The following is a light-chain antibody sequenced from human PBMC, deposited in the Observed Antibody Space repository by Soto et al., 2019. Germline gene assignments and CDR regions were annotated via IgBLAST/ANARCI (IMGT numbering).Light chain of an antibody. CDR2: LVS. J-gene: IGKJ2*01. CDR3: MQALQTPHT. Sequence: DIVMTQSPLSLPGRPGEPASISCKSSQSLMHSNGYNYLDWYLQKTGQSPQLLFYLVSHRASGNPDRFSGGSSGRDFRLTNIKVDAEDVGVYYSMQALQTPHTFDQGTKLDIK. V-gene: IGKV2-28*01. CDR1: QSLMHSNGYNY.